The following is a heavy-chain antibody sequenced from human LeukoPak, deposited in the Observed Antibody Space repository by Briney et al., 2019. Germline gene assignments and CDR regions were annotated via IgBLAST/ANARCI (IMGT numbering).Heavy chain of an antibody. CDR2: INADNGNT. Sequence: ASVTVSCTSSVYTFTTYGISWLRQAPGQGLEWMGRINADNGNTHFAQRFQGRVTLTTDRSTSTAYMELRSLTSDDTAVYYCARDWPAVITDHWGQGSLVIVSS. D-gene: IGHD2-21*01. CDR3: ARDWPAVITDH. J-gene: IGHJ4*02. CDR1: VYTFTTYG. V-gene: IGHV1-18*01.